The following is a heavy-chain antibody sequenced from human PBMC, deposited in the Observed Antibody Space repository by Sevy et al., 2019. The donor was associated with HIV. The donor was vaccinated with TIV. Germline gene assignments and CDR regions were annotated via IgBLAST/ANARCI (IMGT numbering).Heavy chain of an antibody. CDR3: AGLYGSGSYTSLGGVDP. V-gene: IGHV3-30-3*01. Sequence: GESLKISCAASGFTFSSYAMHWVRQAPGKGLEWVAVISYDGSNKYYADSVKGRFTISRDNSKNTRYLQMNSLRAEDTAVYYCAGLYGSGSYTSLGGVDPWGQGTLVTVSS. CDR2: ISYDGSNK. D-gene: IGHD3-10*01. CDR1: GFTFSSYA. J-gene: IGHJ5*02.